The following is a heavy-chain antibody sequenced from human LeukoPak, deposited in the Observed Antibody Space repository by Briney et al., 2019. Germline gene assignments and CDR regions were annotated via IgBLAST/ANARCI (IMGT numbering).Heavy chain of an antibody. D-gene: IGHD1-26*01. J-gene: IGHJ5*02. V-gene: IGHV4-59*01. CDR1: GGSISSYY. CDR2: IYYSGST. Sequence: SETLSLTCTVSGGSISSYYWSWIRQPPGKGLEWIGYIYYSGSTNYNPSLKSRVTISVDTSKNQFSPKLSSVTAADTAVYYCAREDSGSYNWFDPWGQGTLVTVSS. CDR3: AREDSGSYNWFDP.